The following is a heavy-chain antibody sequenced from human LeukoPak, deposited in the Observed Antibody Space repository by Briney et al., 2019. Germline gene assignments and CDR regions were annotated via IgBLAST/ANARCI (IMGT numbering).Heavy chain of an antibody. D-gene: IGHD3-10*01. Sequence: RGESLKISCKGSGYSFTSYWIGWVRQMPGKGLEWMGIIYPGDSDTRYSPSFQGQVTISADKSISTAYLQWSSLKASDTAMYYCARHSLIFGARYWFDPWGQGTLVTVSS. CDR2: IYPGDSDT. V-gene: IGHV5-51*01. CDR1: GYSFTSYW. J-gene: IGHJ5*02. CDR3: ARHSLIFGARYWFDP.